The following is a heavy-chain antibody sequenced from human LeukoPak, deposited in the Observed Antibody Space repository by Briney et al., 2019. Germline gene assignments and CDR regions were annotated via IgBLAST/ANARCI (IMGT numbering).Heavy chain of an antibody. Sequence: GGSLRLSCAASGFIFTDYGMHWVRQAPGKGLEWLTFIRYDGSDKYYADSVKGRFTISRDNSKNTLYLQMNSLRAEDTAVYYCAKDLQRSYYRYYYYYMDVWGKGTTVTVSS. CDR2: IRYDGSDK. J-gene: IGHJ6*03. CDR3: AKDLQRSYYRYYYYYMDV. V-gene: IGHV3-30*02. CDR1: GFIFTDYG. D-gene: IGHD1-26*01.